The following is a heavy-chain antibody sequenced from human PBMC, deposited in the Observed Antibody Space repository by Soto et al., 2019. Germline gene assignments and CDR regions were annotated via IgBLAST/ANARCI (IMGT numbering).Heavy chain of an antibody. J-gene: IGHJ4*02. CDR2: IITKAYGGTT. D-gene: IGHD5-12*01. CDR1: GFTFGDYA. CDR3: TRGSEWLRLGYSYADY. Sequence: GGSLRISCTASGFTFGDYAISWVRQAQGKGREWVGFIITKAYGGTTEYAASVKGRSTISRDDSKIIAYLQMNSLKAEDTAVYYCTRGSEWLRLGYSYADYWGQGTLVTVSS. V-gene: IGHV3-49*04.